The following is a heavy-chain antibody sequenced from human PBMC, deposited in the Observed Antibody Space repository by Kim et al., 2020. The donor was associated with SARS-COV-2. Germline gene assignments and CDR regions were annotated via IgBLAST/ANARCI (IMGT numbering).Heavy chain of an antibody. CDR2: INTDGSST. V-gene: IGHV3-74*01. CDR1: GFSFSSYW. J-gene: IGHJ4*02. Sequence: GGSLRLSCAASGFSFSSYWMHWVRQAPGKGLVWVSRINTDGSSTGYADSVKGRFTISKDNAKNTVYLQMSSLRADGTAVYYCARDSGRIVDYWGQGTLVTVSS. CDR3: ARDSGRIVDY. D-gene: IGHD3-10*01.